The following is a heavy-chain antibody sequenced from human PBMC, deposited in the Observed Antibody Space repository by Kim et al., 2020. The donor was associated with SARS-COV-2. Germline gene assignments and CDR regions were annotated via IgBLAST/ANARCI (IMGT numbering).Heavy chain of an antibody. V-gene: IGHV4-59*08. CDR3: ARPTDGGPDYGGKNWYFDL. CDR1: GGSISSYY. CDR2: IYYSGST. J-gene: IGHJ2*01. D-gene: IGHD4-17*01. Sequence: SETLSLTCTVSGGSISSYYWSWIRQPPGKGLEWIGYIYYSGSTNYNPSLKSRVTISVDTSKNQFSLKLSSVTAADTAVYYCARPTDGGPDYGGKNWYFDLWGRGTLVTVSS.